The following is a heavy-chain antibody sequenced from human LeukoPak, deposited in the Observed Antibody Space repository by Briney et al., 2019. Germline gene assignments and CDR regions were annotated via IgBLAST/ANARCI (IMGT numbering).Heavy chain of an antibody. Sequence: GGSLRLSWAASGFTFSSYSMNWVRQAPGKGLEWVSSISSSSSYIYYADSVKGRFTISRDNAKNSLYLQMNSLRAEDTAVYYCARAPPRGDSSGYYYCLDYWGQGTLVTVSS. D-gene: IGHD3-22*01. V-gene: IGHV3-21*01. CDR2: ISSSSSYI. CDR1: GFTFSSYS. CDR3: ARAPPRGDSSGYYYCLDY. J-gene: IGHJ4*02.